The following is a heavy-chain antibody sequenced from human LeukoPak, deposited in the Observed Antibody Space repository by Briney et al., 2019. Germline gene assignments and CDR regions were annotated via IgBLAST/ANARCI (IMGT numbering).Heavy chain of an antibody. Sequence: GGSLRLSCAASGYTFSDYYMSWIREAPGKGLEWVSYISSSGSTIYYADSVKGRFTISRDNAKNSLYLQMNSLRAEDTAVYYCARYYYDSSGYYYFDYWGQGTLVTVSS. CDR1: GYTFSDYY. CDR3: ARYYYDSSGYYYFDY. J-gene: IGHJ4*02. V-gene: IGHV3-11*01. CDR2: ISSSGSTI. D-gene: IGHD3-22*01.